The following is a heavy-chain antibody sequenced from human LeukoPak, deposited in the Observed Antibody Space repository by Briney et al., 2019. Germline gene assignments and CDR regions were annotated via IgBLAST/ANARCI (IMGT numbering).Heavy chain of an antibody. CDR2: IYTGGST. J-gene: IGHJ4*02. D-gene: IGHD6-19*01. V-gene: IGHV3-66*02. CDR1: GFSVSSNY. CDR3: ARDKLGSGYSSDFDY. Sequence: AGGSLRLSCAASGFSVSSNYMNWVRPAPGKGLEWVSAIYTGGSTYYADSVKGRFTISRDNFKNTLYLQMNSLRAEDTAVYYCARDKLGSGYSSDFDYWGQGTLVTVSS.